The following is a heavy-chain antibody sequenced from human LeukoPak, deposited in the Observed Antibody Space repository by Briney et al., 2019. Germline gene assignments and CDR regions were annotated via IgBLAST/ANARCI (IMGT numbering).Heavy chain of an antibody. CDR1: GYSFISYR. D-gene: IGHD2-15*01. Sequence: GESLKISCKGSGYSFISYRIGWVRQMPGRGLEWMGMIYPGDADTMYSPSFQGQVTISADKSISTAYLQWSSLKASDTAMYYCARRDSSGGACYSIYWGQGTLVTVSS. CDR2: IYPGDADT. J-gene: IGHJ4*02. CDR3: ARRDSSGGACYSIY. V-gene: IGHV5-51*01.